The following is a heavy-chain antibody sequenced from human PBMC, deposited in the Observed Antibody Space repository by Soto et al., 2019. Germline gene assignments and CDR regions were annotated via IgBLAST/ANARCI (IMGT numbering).Heavy chain of an antibody. CDR3: ARAGKITIFGVVIIDFDY. J-gene: IGHJ4*02. CDR1: GYIFTSYG. V-gene: IGHV1-18*01. CDR2: ISAYNGNT. D-gene: IGHD3-3*01. Sequence: ASVKVSCKASGYIFTSYGISWVRQAPGQGLEWMGWISAYNGNTNYAQKLQGRVTMTTDTSTSTAYMELRSLRSDDTAVYYCARAGKITIFGVVIIDFDYWGQGTLVTVSS.